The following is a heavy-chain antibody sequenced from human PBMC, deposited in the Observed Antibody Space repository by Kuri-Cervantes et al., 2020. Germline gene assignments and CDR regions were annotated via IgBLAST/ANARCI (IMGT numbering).Heavy chain of an antibody. D-gene: IGHD3-3*01. J-gene: IGHJ4*02. V-gene: IGHV3-66*01. CDR1: GFTVSSNY. Sequence: GESLKISCAASGFTVSSNYMSWVRQAPGKGLEWVSVIYSGGSTYYADSVECRFTISRDNSKNTLYLQMNNLRAEDTAVYYCAKGDYDFWSGFDYWGQGTLVTVSS. CDR2: IYSGGST. CDR3: AKGDYDFWSGFDY.